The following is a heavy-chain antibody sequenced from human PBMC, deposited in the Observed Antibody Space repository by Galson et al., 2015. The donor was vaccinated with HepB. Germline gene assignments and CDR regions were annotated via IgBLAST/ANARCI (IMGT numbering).Heavy chain of an antibody. Sequence: SVKVSCKASGGTFSSYAISWVRQAPGQGLEWTGGIIPIFGTANYAQKFQGRVTIIADESTSTAYMELSSLRSEDTAVYYCAREWGSGSYYEGDDAFDIWGQGTMVTVSS. V-gene: IGHV1-69*13. CDR3: AREWGSGSYYEGDDAFDI. D-gene: IGHD1-26*01. J-gene: IGHJ3*02. CDR1: GGTFSSYA. CDR2: IIPIFGTA.